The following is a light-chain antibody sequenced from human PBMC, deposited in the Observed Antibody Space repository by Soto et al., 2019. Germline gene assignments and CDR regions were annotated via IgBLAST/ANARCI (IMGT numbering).Light chain of an antibody. CDR2: AAS. CDR3: QQLNSLFT. CDR1: QGISSY. J-gene: IGKJ3*01. V-gene: IGKV1-9*01. Sequence: IQLTQSPSSLSASVGDRVTITCRASQGISSYLAWYQQKPGKAPKLLIYAASTLQSGVPSRFSGSGSGTYFTLTISSLQPEDFATYYCQQLNSLFTFGPGTKVDIK.